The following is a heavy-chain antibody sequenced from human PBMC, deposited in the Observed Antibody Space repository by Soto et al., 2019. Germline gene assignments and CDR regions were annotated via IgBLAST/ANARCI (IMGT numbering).Heavy chain of an antibody. J-gene: IGHJ4*02. CDR3: ARDLIYYDSSGPFDY. Sequence: ASVKVSCTASGYTFTSYGISWVRQAPGQGLEWMGWISAYNGNTNYAQKLQGRVTMTTDTSTSTAYMELRSLRSDDTAVYYCARDLIYYDSSGPFDYWGQGTLVTVSS. V-gene: IGHV1-18*01. CDR2: ISAYNGNT. CDR1: GYTFTSYG. D-gene: IGHD3-22*01.